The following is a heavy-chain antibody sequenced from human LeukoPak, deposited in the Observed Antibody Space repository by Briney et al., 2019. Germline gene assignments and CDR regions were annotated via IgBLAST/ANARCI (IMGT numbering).Heavy chain of an antibody. CDR3: ARGNAVAGLYYFDY. CDR1: GGSFSGYY. Sequence: PSETLSLTCAVYGGSFSGYYWSWLRQPPGKGLEWLGEINHSGSTNYNPSLKSRVTISVDTSKNQFSLKLSSVTAADTAVYYCARGNAVAGLYYFDYWGQGTLVTVSS. V-gene: IGHV4-34*01. D-gene: IGHD6-19*01. CDR2: INHSGST. J-gene: IGHJ4*02.